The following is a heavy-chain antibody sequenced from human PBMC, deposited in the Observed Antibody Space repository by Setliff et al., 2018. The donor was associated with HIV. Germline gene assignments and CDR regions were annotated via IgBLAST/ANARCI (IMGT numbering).Heavy chain of an antibody. CDR2: IKSEFDGGTT. J-gene: IGHJ3*01. Sequence: LRLSCAVSGLRVSDAWLSWVRQGPGKGLEWVGRIKSEFDGGTTDYAATVRGRFTFSRDDSKDTLYLQMNSLKIEDTVTYYCVTDEKVAFDVWGQGTKVTVSS. V-gene: IGHV3-15*01. CDR3: VTDEKVAFDV. CDR1: GLRVSDAW.